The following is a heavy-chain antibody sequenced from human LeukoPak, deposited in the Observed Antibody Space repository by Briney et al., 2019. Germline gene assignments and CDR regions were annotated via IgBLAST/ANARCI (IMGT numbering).Heavy chain of an antibody. Sequence: ASVKVSCKASGYTFTSYAIHWVRQAPGQRLEWMGWINAGNGNRKYSQKFQDRVTITRETSATTAYMELNSLASEDTAVYYCARASDDSGWNFDYWGQGTLVTVSS. D-gene: IGHD6-19*01. CDR1: GYTFTSYA. J-gene: IGHJ4*02. CDR3: ARASDDSGWNFDY. CDR2: INAGNGNR. V-gene: IGHV1-3*01.